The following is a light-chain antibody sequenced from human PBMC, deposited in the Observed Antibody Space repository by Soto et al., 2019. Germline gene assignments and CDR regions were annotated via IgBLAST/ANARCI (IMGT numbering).Light chain of an antibody. Sequence: EIVMAQSPGTLSVSPGERATLSCRASQSFSSNLAWYQQKPGQAPRLLIYGASTRATGVPARFSGSGSGTEFTLTISSLQSEDFAVYYCQQYNNWPRTFGHGTRLEI. CDR3: QQYNNWPRT. CDR1: QSFSSN. J-gene: IGKJ5*01. V-gene: IGKV3-15*01. CDR2: GAS.